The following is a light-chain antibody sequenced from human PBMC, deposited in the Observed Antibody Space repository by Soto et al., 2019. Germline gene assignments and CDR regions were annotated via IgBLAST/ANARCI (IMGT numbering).Light chain of an antibody. CDR1: SSDVGAYNY. CDR2: EVS. J-gene: IGLJ2*01. CDR3: SSNAGSNNLI. V-gene: IGLV2-8*01. Sequence: QSVLTQPPSASGSPGQSVTISCTGTSSDVGAYNYVSWYQQHPGKAPKLMIYEVSKRPSGVPDRFSGSKSGNTASLTVSGLQAEDEADYYCSSNAGSNNLIFGGGTSSPS.